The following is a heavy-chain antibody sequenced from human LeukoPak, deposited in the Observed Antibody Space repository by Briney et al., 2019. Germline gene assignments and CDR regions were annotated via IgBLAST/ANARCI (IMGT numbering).Heavy chain of an antibody. CDR2: SNHSGST. D-gene: IGHD1-26*01. CDR3: AVARIVGATDPFDY. J-gene: IGHJ4*02. CDR1: GGSFSGYY. Sequence: PSETLSLTCAVYGGSFSGYYWSWIRQPPGKGLEWIGESNHSGSTNYNPSLKSRVTISVDTSKNQFSLKLSSVTAADTAVYYCAVARIVGATDPFDYWGQGTLVTVSS. V-gene: IGHV4-34*01.